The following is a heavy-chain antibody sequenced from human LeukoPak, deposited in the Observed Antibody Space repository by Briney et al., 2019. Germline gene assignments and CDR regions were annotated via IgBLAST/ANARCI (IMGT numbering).Heavy chain of an antibody. Sequence: GGSLRLSCAASGFTFDDYAMHWVRQAPGKGLEWVSGISWNSGSIGYADSVKGRFTISRDNAKNSLYLQMNSLRAEDTALYYCAKELKHYDFWSGYYGGYYYGMDVWGQGTTVTVSS. CDR2: ISWNSGSI. D-gene: IGHD3-3*01. CDR1: GFTFDDYA. J-gene: IGHJ6*02. CDR3: AKELKHYDFWSGYYGGYYYGMDV. V-gene: IGHV3-9*01.